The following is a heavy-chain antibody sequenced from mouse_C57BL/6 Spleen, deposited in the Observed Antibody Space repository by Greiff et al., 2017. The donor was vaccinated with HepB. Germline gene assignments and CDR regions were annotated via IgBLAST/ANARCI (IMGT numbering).Heavy chain of an antibody. V-gene: IGHV3-6*01. CDR3: ARDCYGSSGWFAY. CDR1: GYSITSGYY. Sequence: DVKLQESGPGLVKPSQSLSLTCSVTGYSITSGYYWNWIRQFPGNKLEWMGYISYDGSNNYNPSLKNRISITRDTSKNQFFLKLNSVTTEDTATYYCARDCYGSSGWFAYWGQGTLVTVSA. CDR2: ISYDGSN. D-gene: IGHD1-1*01. J-gene: IGHJ3*01.